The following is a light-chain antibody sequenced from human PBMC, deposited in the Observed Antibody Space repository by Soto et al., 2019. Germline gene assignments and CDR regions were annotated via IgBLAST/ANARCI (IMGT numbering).Light chain of an antibody. CDR3: SSYAGSNNLYV. CDR2: ANT. V-gene: IGLV1-40*01. Sequence: QSVLTQPPSVSGAPGQRVSISCTGSSSNIGAGYDVHWYQQLPGRAPKLLIYANTNRPSGVPDRFSGSKSGNTASLTVSGLQAEDEADYYCSSYAGSNNLYVFGTGTKVTVL. J-gene: IGLJ1*01. CDR1: SSNIGAGYD.